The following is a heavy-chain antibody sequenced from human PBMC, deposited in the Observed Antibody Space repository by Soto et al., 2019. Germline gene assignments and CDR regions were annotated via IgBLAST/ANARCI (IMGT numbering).Heavy chain of an antibody. CDR1: GYIFTTYG. D-gene: IGHD1-1*01. CDR2: ISAHNGNT. V-gene: IGHV1-18*01. Sequence: QVHLVQSGAEVKKPGASVKVSCKGSGYIFTTYGITWVRQAPGQGLEWMGWISAHNGNTNYAQKLQGRVTVTRDTSTSTAYMELRTLRSADPAVHYCARGRYGDYWGQGALVTVSS. CDR3: ARGRYGDY. J-gene: IGHJ4*02.